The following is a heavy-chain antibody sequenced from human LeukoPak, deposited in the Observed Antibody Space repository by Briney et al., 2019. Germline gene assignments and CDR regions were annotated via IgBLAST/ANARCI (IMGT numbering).Heavy chain of an antibody. V-gene: IGHV3-30*04. J-gene: IGHJ4*02. D-gene: IGHD4-17*01. CDR1: GFTFSSYA. CDR2: ISYDESNT. Sequence: GGSLRLSCAASGFTFSSYAMHWVRQAPGKGLEWVALISYDESNTFYADSVKGRFTISRDNSKDTLYLQMNSLRVEDTAVYYCARDGDGDYVFSYYFDYWGQGTLVTVSS. CDR3: ARDGDGDYVFSYYFDY.